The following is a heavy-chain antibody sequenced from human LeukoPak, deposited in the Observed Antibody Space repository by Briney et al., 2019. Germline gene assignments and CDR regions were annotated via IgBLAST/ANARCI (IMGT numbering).Heavy chain of an antibody. D-gene: IGHD6-19*01. CDR2: INHSGST. J-gene: IGHJ3*02. Sequence: SETLSLTCAVYGGSFSGYYWSWIRQPPGKGLEWIGEINHSGSTNYNPSLKSRVTISVDTSKNQFSLKLSSVTAADTAVYYCARGRRSSGWYRVDASDIWGQGTMVTVSS. CDR1: GGSFSGYY. CDR3: ARGRRSSGWYRVDASDI. V-gene: IGHV4-34*01.